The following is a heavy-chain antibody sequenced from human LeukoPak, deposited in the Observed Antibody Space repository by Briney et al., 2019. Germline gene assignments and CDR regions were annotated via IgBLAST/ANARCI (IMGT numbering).Heavy chain of an antibody. CDR3: ARGLKPFDS. J-gene: IGHJ4*02. CDR1: GGXISGYS. CDR2: IYYSGST. V-gene: IGHV4-59*01. Sequence: PSETLSLTCTVSGGXISGYSCSWIRQPPGEGLEWLGYIYYSGSTNYNPSLKSRVTISVDTSKNHFSLKLTSVTAADTAVYYCARGLKPFDSWGQGTLVTVSS.